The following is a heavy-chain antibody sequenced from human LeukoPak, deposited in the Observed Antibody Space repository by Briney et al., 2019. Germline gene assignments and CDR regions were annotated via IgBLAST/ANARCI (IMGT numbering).Heavy chain of an antibody. D-gene: IGHD1-1*01. CDR3: ARVTDWNDLDY. J-gene: IGHJ4*02. V-gene: IGHV4-59*01. CDR1: GGSINSYY. CDR2: IYDSGST. Sequence: ETLSLTCTVSGGSINSYYWSWIRQPPGKGLEWIGYIYDSGSTNYNPSLKSRVTISVDTSKNQLSLQLTSVTAADTAVYYCARVTDWNDLDYWGQGTLVTVSS.